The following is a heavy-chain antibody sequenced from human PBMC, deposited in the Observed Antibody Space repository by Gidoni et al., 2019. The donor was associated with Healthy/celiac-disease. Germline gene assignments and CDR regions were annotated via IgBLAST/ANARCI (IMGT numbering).Heavy chain of an antibody. CDR2: IRSKANSYAT. V-gene: IGHV3-73*02. CDR1: GFTFSGSA. CDR3: RRGMDV. J-gene: IGHJ6*02. Sequence: EVQLVESGGGLVQPGGSLNLSCAASGFTFSGSAMHWVRQSSGKGLEWVGRIRSKANSYATAYAASVKGRFTISRDDSKNTAYLQMNSLKTEDTAVYYCRRGMDVWGQGTTVTVSS.